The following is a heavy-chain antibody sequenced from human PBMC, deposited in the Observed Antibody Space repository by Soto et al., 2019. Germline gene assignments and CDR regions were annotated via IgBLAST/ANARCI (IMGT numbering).Heavy chain of an antibody. J-gene: IGHJ3*02. Sequence: SQTLSLTCAISGNSVSSNSAAWNWIRQSPSRGLEWLGRTYYRSKWYNDYAVSVKSRITINPDTSKNQFSLQLNSVTPQDTAVYYCARASPDVDAFDIWGQGTMVTVSS. CDR3: ARASPDVDAFDI. CDR2: TYYRSKWYN. V-gene: IGHV6-1*01. CDR1: GNSVSSNSAA.